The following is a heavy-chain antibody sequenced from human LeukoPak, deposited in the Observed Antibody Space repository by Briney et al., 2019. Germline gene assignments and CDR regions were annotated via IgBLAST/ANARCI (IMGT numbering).Heavy chain of an antibody. V-gene: IGHV5-51*01. Sequence: GESLQISCKGSGHSFSNSWIVWVRQLPGKGLEYMGIIYPGDSDTRYSPSFQGQVTISAAKSISTAYLQWSSLKASDTAMYYCARHGVGGATQSYSDYWGQGTLVTVSS. CDR2: IYPGDSDT. CDR3: ARHGVGGATQSYSDY. J-gene: IGHJ4*02. D-gene: IGHD1-26*01. CDR1: GHSFSNSW.